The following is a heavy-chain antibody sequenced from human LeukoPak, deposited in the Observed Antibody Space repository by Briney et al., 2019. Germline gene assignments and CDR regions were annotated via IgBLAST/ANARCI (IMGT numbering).Heavy chain of an antibody. CDR1: GFTFSSYS. Sequence: GGSLRLSCAASGFTFSSYSMMWVRQAPGKGLEWVSVIYGGGTTYYADSVKGRFTISRDNSKNTLYLQMNSLRAEDTAVYYCARITMSRFDPWGQGTLVTVS. D-gene: IGHD3-10*02. CDR2: IYGGGTT. V-gene: IGHV3-53*01. J-gene: IGHJ5*02. CDR3: ARITMSRFDP.